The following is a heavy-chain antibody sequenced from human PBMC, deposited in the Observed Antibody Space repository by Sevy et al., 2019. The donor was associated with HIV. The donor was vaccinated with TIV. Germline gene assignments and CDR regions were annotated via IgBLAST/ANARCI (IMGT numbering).Heavy chain of an antibody. CDR1: GGSISSYY. Sequence: SETLSLTCTVSGGSISSYYWSWIRQPPGKGLEWIGYIYYSGSTNYNPSLKSRVTISVDTSKSQFSLKLSSVTAADTAVYYCARGWSDYYGSGSYFGYYYYYGMDVWGQGTTVTVSS. CDR2: IYYSGST. V-gene: IGHV4-59*01. CDR3: ARGWSDYYGSGSYFGYYYYYGMDV. D-gene: IGHD3-10*01. J-gene: IGHJ6*02.